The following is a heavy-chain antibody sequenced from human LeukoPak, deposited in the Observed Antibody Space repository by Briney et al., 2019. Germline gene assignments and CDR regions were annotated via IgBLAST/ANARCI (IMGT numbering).Heavy chain of an antibody. Sequence: GESLKISCKGSGYSFTSYWIGWVRQMPGKGLEWMGIIYPGDSDTRYSPSFQGQVTISADQSISTAYLQWSSLKASDTAMYYCARCGRYYDFWSGYPHFDYWGQGTLVTVSS. CDR3: ARCGRYYDFWSGYPHFDY. J-gene: IGHJ4*02. CDR2: IYPGDSDT. CDR1: GYSFTSYW. V-gene: IGHV5-51*01. D-gene: IGHD3-3*01.